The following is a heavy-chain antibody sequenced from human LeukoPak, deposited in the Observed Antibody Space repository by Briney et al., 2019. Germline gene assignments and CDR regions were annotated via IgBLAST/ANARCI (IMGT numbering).Heavy chain of an antibody. V-gene: IGHV1-18*04. CDR2: ISAFNGLT. D-gene: IGHD3-16*02. J-gene: IGHJ4*02. CDR3: ARDDGMGSYRFDL. CDR1: GYTFNYYG. Sequence: GALVKVSCKASGYTFNYYGVSWMRQAPGQGLEWMGWISAFNGLTKYTPKLQGRVTLTTDTSTSTAYMDLRNLRSDDTAVYYCARDDGMGSYRFDLWGQGTLVTVSS.